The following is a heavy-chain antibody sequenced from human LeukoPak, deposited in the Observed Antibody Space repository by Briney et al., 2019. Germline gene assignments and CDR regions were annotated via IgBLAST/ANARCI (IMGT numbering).Heavy chain of an antibody. D-gene: IGHD6-13*01. Sequence: TGGSLRLSCAASGFTFSSYAMSWVRQAPGKGLQWVSALSGSGLSTYYADSVKGRFTISRDNSKNTLYLQMNSLRAEDTAVYYCAKGGESSSWLFDYWGQGTLVPVSS. CDR1: GFTFSSYA. V-gene: IGHV3-23*01. CDR3: AKGGESSSWLFDY. CDR2: LSGSGLST. J-gene: IGHJ4*02.